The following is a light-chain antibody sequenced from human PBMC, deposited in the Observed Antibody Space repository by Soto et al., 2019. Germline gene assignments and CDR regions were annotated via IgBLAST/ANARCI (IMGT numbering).Light chain of an antibody. V-gene: IGLV2-14*03. CDR1: SSDVGNSDY. Sequence: QSALTQPASVSGSPGQSITISCTGTSSDVGNSDYVSWYQHHPGKAPKLMISGVTNRPSGVSNRFSGSKSGNTASLTISGVQAEDEAYDSCSSSVPGTTSHVGFGGGTMLTVL. CDR3: SSSVPGTTSHVG. J-gene: IGLJ2*01. CDR2: GVT.